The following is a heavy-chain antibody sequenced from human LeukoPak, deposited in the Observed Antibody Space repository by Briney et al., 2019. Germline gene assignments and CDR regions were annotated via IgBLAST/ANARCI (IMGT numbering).Heavy chain of an antibody. J-gene: IGHJ4*02. Sequence: PSETLSLTCTVSGGSISGYYWSWIRQPPGKELEWIGYIYESGSTDYNPSLRSRVTISRDTSKNRVSLKLTSVTTADTAVYYCARDRYDHDSSGYYEFWGQGTLVTVSS. CDR2: IYESGST. CDR3: ARDRYDHDSSGYYEF. CDR1: GGSISGYY. D-gene: IGHD3-22*01. V-gene: IGHV4-59*01.